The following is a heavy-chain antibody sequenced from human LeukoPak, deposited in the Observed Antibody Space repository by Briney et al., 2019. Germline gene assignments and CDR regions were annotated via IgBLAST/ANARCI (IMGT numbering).Heavy chain of an antibody. V-gene: IGHV1-3*02. CDR1: GYTFTSYA. Sequence: ASVKVSCKASGYTFTSYAMHWVRQAPGQRLEWMGWSNAGNGNTKYSQEFQGRVTITRDTSASTAYMELSSLRSEDTAVYYCARGYCSGTSCYHLDYWGQGTLVTVSS. CDR2: SNAGNGNT. CDR3: ARGYCSGTSCYHLDY. J-gene: IGHJ4*02. D-gene: IGHD2-2*01.